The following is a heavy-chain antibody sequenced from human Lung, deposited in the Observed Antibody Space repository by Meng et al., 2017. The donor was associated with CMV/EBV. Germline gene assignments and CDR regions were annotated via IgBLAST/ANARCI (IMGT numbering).Heavy chain of an antibody. CDR2: IFYSGNT. J-gene: IGHJ6*02. V-gene: IGHV4-39*07. CDR3: ARAYMGTAAGLDV. Sequence: SETLSLXXTVSGGSISSSNYYWGWIRQPPGKGLEWIGSIFYSGNTYYNPSLKSRVTISVDTSKNHFSLKLSSVTAADTAVYYCARAYMGTAAGLDVWGQGTTVTVSS. D-gene: IGHD6-13*01. CDR1: GGSISSSNYY.